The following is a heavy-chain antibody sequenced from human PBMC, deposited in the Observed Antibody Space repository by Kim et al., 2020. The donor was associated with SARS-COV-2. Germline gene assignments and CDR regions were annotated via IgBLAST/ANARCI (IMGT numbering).Heavy chain of an antibody. D-gene: IGHD3-3*01. V-gene: IGHV3-21*01. CDR2: ISSSSSYI. Sequence: GGSLRLSCAASGFTFSSYSMNWVRQAPGKGLEWVSSISSSSSYIYYADSVKGRFTISRDNAKNSLYLQMNSLRAEDTAVYYCARDHPHPVLRFLEWLTRYYYGMDVWGQGTTVTVSS. CDR3: ARDHPHPVLRFLEWLTRYYYGMDV. J-gene: IGHJ6*02. CDR1: GFTFSSYS.